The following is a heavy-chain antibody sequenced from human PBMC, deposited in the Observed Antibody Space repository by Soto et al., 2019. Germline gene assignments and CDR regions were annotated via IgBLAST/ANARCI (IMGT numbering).Heavy chain of an antibody. V-gene: IGHV1-69*12. D-gene: IGHD5-18*01. CDR2: IIPIFGTA. CDR3: VRAGVDTAMALHYYGMDV. CDR1: GGTFSSDA. Sequence: QVQLVQSGAEVKKPGSSVKVSCKASGGTFSSDAISWVRQAPGHGLQWMGGIIPIFGTANYAQKFQVGVTITADEPTSTAYMELSSLRSEDTAVYYCVRAGVDTAMALHYYGMDVWGQGTTVTVSS. J-gene: IGHJ6*02.